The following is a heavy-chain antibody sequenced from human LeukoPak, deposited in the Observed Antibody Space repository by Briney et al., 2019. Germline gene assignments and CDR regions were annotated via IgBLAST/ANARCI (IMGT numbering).Heavy chain of an antibody. J-gene: IGHJ3*02. D-gene: IGHD3-16*01. CDR3: AGEPPGYAFDM. CDR2: INSDGSST. Sequence: PGGSLRLSCAASAFTFSSYWMHCVRHGPAKEPVWVSRINSDGSSTSYADSVKCRFTISRDTAKNTRYRQVNRLRAEDRAVYCCAGEPPGYAFDMWGQEAMGTVSS. CDR1: AFTFSSYW. V-gene: IGHV3-74*01.